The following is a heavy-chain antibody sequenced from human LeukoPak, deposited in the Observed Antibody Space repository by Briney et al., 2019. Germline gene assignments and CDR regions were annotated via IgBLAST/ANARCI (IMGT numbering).Heavy chain of an antibody. Sequence: SVKVSCKASGYTFPSYGIRWVRQAPGQGLEWMGWISAYNGNTNYAQKLQGRVTMTTDTSTSTAYMELRSLRSDDTAVYYCARSIYCSGGSCYSDVDYWGQGTLVTVSS. J-gene: IGHJ4*02. CDR2: ISAYNGNT. CDR3: ARSIYCSGGSCYSDVDY. CDR1: GYTFPSYG. V-gene: IGHV1-18*01. D-gene: IGHD2-15*01.